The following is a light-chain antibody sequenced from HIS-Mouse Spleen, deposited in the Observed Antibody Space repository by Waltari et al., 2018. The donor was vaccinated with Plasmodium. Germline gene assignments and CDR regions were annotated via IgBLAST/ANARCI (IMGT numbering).Light chain of an antibody. V-gene: IGKV4-1*01. Sequence: DLVMTQSPDSLAVSLGERATINCKSCQSVLYSPNNKNYLAWYQQKPGQPPKLLIYWASTRESGVPDRFSGGGSGTDFTLTISSLQAEDVAVYYCQQYYSTPPYTFGQGTKLEIK. CDR1: QSVLYSPNNKNY. CDR2: WAS. J-gene: IGKJ2*01. CDR3: QQYYSTPPYT.